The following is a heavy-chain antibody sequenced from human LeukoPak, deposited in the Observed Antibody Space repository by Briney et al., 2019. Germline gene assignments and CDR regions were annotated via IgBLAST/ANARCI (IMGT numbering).Heavy chain of an antibody. D-gene: IGHD3-3*01. V-gene: IGHV1-69*05. J-gene: IGHJ6*03. CDR2: IIPIFGTA. CDR1: RGTFSSYS. CDR3: ARVEYDFWRGYSPQDYYYYMDV. Sequence: SVKVSCQASRGTFSSYSISWVRQAPGQGLEWMGGIIPIFGTANYAQKFQGRVTIPTDESTSTAYMELSSLRSEDTALYYCARVEYDFWRGYSPQDYYYYMDVWGNGTTVTVSS.